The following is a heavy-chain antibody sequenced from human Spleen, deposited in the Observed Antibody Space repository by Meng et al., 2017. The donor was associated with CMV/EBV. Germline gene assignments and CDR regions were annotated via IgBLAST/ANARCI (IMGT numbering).Heavy chain of an antibody. CDR2: INHSENT. CDR3: AREITMMGGSFDY. CDR1: GGPRNGHY. V-gene: IGHV4-34*01. D-gene: IGHD3-22*01. J-gene: IGHJ4*02. Sequence: CAVYGGPRNGHYWRWIRQPPRKGLEWIGEINHSENTNYNPSLKSRVTISADTSKNQFSLKLSSATAADTAVYYCAREITMMGGSFDYWGQGTLVTVSS.